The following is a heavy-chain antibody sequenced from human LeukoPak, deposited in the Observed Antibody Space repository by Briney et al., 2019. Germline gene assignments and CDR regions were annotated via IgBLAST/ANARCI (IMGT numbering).Heavy chain of an antibody. Sequence: ESGPTLVKPTQTLTLTCTFSGFSLSTSGVGVGWIRQPPGKALEWLALIYWDDDKRYSPSLKSRLTITKDTSKNQVVLTMTNMDPVDTATYYCALTSYSLGIAVAGTYGYWGQGTLVTVSS. J-gene: IGHJ4*02. V-gene: IGHV2-5*02. D-gene: IGHD6-19*01. CDR3: ALTSYSLGIAVAGTYGY. CDR1: GFSLSTSGVG. CDR2: IYWDDDK.